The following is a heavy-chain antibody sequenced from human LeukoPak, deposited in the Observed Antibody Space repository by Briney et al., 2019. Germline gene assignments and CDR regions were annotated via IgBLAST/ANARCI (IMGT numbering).Heavy chain of an antibody. D-gene: IGHD3-22*01. Sequence: SETLSLTCAVYGGSFSGYYWSWIRQPPGKGLEWIGEINHSGSTNYNPSLKSRVTISVDTSKNQFSLKLSSVTAADTAVYYCARYDSSGYFAVDYWGQGTLVTVSS. CDR1: GGSFSGYY. J-gene: IGHJ4*02. CDR2: INHSGST. V-gene: IGHV4-34*01. CDR3: ARYDSSGYFAVDY.